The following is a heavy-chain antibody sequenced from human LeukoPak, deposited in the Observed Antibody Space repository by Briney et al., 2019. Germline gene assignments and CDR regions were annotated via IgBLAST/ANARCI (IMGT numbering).Heavy chain of an antibody. V-gene: IGHV3-11*01. Sequence: PGGSLRLSCVVSGLSFSDSYMTWIRQTTGMGLESLAYISGSGHDIYYADSVKGRFTISRDNAKNSLYLQMNSLRPEDTALYYCSTGPRSLIYWGHGTLVTVSS. J-gene: IGHJ4*01. CDR3: STGPRSLIY. CDR2: ISGSGHDI. CDR1: GLSFSDSY.